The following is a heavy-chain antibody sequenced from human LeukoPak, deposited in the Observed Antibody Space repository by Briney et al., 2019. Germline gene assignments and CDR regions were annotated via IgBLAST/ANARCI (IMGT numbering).Heavy chain of an antibody. V-gene: IGHV3-48*04. Sequence: GGSLRLSCAASGFTFSSYNMNWVRQAPGKGLEWVSYISGRGNTIKYAGSVKGRFTISRDNGKNSLYLHMSSLRAEDTAVYYCARDPPALEDFDYWGQGTQVTVSS. CDR1: GFTFSSYN. CDR3: ARDPPALEDFDY. J-gene: IGHJ4*02. CDR2: ISGRGNTI.